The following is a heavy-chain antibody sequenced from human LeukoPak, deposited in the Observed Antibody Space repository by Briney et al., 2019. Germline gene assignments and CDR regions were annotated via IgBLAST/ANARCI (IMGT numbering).Heavy chain of an antibody. J-gene: IGHJ6*02. CDR1: GFTFSSYG. D-gene: IGHD3-3*01. CDR2: ISYDGSNK. V-gene: IGHV3-30*18. Sequence: GGSLRLSCAASGFTFSSYGMHWVRQAPGKGLEWVAVISYDGSNKYYADSVKGRFTISRDNSKNTLYLQMNSLRAEDTALYYCAKDPGYYDFWSGISYYYYGMDVWGQGTTVTVSS. CDR3: AKDPGYYDFWSGISYYYYGMDV.